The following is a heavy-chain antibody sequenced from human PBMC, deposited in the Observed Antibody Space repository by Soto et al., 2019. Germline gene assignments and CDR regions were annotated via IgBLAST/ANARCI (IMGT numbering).Heavy chain of an antibody. CDR3: AREGTVESYFDY. Sequence: SETLSLTCAVYGGSFSGYYWSWIRQPPGKGLEWIGEINHSGSTNYNPSLKSRVTISVDTSKNQFSLKLSSVTAADTAVYYCAREGTVESYFDYWGQGTLVTVSS. D-gene: IGHD4-17*01. J-gene: IGHJ4*02. CDR1: GGSFSGYY. CDR2: INHSGST. V-gene: IGHV4-34*01.